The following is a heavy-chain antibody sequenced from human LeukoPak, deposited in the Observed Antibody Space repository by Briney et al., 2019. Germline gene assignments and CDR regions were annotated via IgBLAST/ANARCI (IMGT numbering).Heavy chain of an antibody. J-gene: IGHJ6*03. CDR3: ARVNGDSVDAGYVFFMDG. D-gene: IGHD2-21*02. CDR1: GFDFGGST. V-gene: IGHV3-21*06. CDR2: ITSRSGHI. Sequence: NSGGSLRLSCAASGFDFGGSTMTWVRQAPVRWLEWVSSITSRSGHIYYPDSGQGRFTISRANAKNSLYLQIASLRAEDTAVYYCARVNGDSVDAGYVFFMDGSGKGTTVTV.